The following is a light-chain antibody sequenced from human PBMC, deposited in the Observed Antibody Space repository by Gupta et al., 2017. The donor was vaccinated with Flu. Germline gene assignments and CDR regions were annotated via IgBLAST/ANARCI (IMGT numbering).Light chain of an antibody. J-gene: IGKJ1*01. CDR2: AAS. CDR3: LQLNRFFPWT. Sequence: DRVSITCRASQDIRNDLAWYQQKPGKAPQRLIYAASHLQSGVPSRFSGSGAGTEFTLTISSLQPEDFATYYCLQLNRFFPWTFGQGTKVEVK. CDR1: QDIRND. V-gene: IGKV1-17*01.